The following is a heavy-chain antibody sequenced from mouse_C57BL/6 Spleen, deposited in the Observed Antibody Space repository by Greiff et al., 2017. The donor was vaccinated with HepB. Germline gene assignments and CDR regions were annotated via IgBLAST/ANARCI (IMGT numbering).Heavy chain of an antibody. Sequence: EVQLQQSGPVLVKPGASVKMSCKASGYTFTDYYMNWVKQSHGKSLEWIGVINPYNGGTSYNQKFKGKATLTVDKSASTAYMELNSLTSEDSAVYYCARGGGGYWNLFAYWGQGTLVTVSA. J-gene: IGHJ3*01. CDR1: GYTFTDYY. CDR2: INPYNGGT. CDR3: ARGGGGYWNLFAY. D-gene: IGHD2-3*01. V-gene: IGHV1-19*01.